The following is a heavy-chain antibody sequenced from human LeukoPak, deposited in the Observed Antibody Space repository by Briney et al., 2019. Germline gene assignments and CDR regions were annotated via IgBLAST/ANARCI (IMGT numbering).Heavy chain of an antibody. V-gene: IGHV4-39*07. CDR1: GGSISSSSYY. Sequence: PSETLSPTCTVSGGSISSSSYYWGWIRQPPGKGLEWIGSIYYSGSTYYNPSLKSRVTISVDTPKNQFSLKLSSVTAADTAVYYCATLGEMATTDYFDYWGQGTLVTVSS. D-gene: IGHD5-24*01. CDR3: ATLGEMATTDYFDY. CDR2: IYYSGST. J-gene: IGHJ4*02.